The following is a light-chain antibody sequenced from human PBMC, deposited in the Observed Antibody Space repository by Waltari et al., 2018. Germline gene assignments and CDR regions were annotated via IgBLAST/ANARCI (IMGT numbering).Light chain of an antibody. CDR3: SSYTTGNTVI. J-gene: IGLJ2*01. Sequence: QSALTQPASVSGSPGQSVTITCTGSSSDVGGYHYVSWYQQRPDTAPNLIIFDVADRPSVISTRFSGAKSGSTASLTISGLQPEDEADYYCSSYTTGNTVIFGGGTKLTV. V-gene: IGLV2-14*03. CDR2: DVA. CDR1: SSDVGGYHY.